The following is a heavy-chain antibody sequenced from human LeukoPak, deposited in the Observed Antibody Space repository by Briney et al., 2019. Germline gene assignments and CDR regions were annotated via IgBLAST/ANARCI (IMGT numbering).Heavy chain of an antibody. V-gene: IGHV3-48*03. CDR1: GFTFSSYE. D-gene: IGHD3-10*01. J-gene: IGHJ4*02. CDR3: ARSYYYGSGSYTKSIDY. Sequence: SGGSLRLSCAAPGFTFSSYEMNWVRQAPGKGLEWVSYISSSGSTKNYGDSVKGRFTISRDNAKNSLYLQMNSLRAEDTAVYYCARSYYYGSGSYTKSIDYWGQGTLVTVSS. CDR2: ISSSGSTK.